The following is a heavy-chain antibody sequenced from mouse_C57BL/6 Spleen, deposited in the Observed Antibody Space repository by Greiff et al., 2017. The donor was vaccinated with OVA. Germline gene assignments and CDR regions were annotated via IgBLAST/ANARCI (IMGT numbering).Heavy chain of an antibody. V-gene: IGHV5-17*01. CDR1: GFTFSDYG. CDR2: ISSGSSTI. CDR3: ARPRYGTLWYFDV. J-gene: IGHJ1*03. Sequence: EVMLVESGGGLVKPGGSLKLSCAASGFTFSDYGMHWVRQAPEKGLEWVAYISSGSSTIYYADTVKGRFTISRDNAKNTLFLQMTSLRSEDTAMYYCARPRYGTLWYFDVWGTGTTVTVSS. D-gene: IGHD1-1*01.